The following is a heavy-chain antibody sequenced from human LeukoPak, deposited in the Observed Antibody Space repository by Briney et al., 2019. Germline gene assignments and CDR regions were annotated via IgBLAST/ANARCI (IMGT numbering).Heavy chain of an antibody. CDR2: IRPDGNEK. D-gene: IGHD2-2*01. CDR1: GFAFSSYW. V-gene: IGHV3-7*01. Sequence: EGSLRLSCAASGFAFSSYWMTWVRQAPGKGLEWMANIRPDGNEKYYVDSVKGRFTISRDNAKNSLYLQMNSLRAEDTAIYYCARASIVVVPGSNWFDPWGQGTLVTVSS. CDR3: ARASIVVVPGSNWFDP. J-gene: IGHJ5*02.